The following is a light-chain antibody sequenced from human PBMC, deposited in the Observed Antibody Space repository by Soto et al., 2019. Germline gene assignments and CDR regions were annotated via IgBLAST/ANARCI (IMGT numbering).Light chain of an antibody. CDR3: QQSYSTTWT. Sequence: DIQMTQSPLSVSASVGDRVIITCRASQDIGYWLAWYQQIPGKAPKLLIYAASSLQSGVPSRFSGSGSETDFTLTISSLQPEDFATYSCQQSYSTTWTFGQGTKVDIK. V-gene: IGKV1-12*01. J-gene: IGKJ1*01. CDR1: QDIGYW. CDR2: AAS.